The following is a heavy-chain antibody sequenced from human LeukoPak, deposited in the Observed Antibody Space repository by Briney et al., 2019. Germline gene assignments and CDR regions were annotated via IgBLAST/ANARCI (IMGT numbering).Heavy chain of an antibody. CDR2: LKPDGSDK. J-gene: IGHJ4*02. Sequence: PGGSLRLSCAASGFIFSNYWMSWVRQAPGKGPEWVANLKPDGSDKYYVDSVKGRFTISRDNAKNSLYLQMDYLRAEDTALYYCARVDCTGGSCFSGFDHWGQGTLVTVSS. CDR3: ARVDCTGGSCFSGFDH. CDR1: GFIFSNYW. V-gene: IGHV3-7*01. D-gene: IGHD2-15*01.